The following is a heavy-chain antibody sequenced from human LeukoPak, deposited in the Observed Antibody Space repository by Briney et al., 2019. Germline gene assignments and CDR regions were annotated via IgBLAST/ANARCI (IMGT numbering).Heavy chain of an antibody. CDR3: AGLDSFGYYYMDV. V-gene: IGHV4-31*03. J-gene: IGHJ6*03. CDR2: IYYSGST. D-gene: IGHD5-18*01. Sequence: PSQTLSLTCTVSGGSIRSGGYYWSWIRQHPGKGLEWIGYIYYSGSTYYNPSLKSRVTISVDTSKNQFSLKLSSVTAADTAVYYCAGLDSFGYYYMDVWGKGTTVTASS. CDR1: GGSIRSGGYY.